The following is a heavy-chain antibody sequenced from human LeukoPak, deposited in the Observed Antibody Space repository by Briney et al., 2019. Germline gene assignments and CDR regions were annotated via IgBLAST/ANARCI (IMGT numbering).Heavy chain of an antibody. CDR3: GRDLGGRSGY. V-gene: IGHV1-46*01. CDR2: INPSGGST. Sequence: ASVKVSCKVSGYTLTELSMHWVRQAPGQGLEWMGIINPSGGSTSYAQKFQGRVTMTRDTSTSTVYMELSSLRSEDTAVYYCGRDLGGRSGYWGQGTLVTVSS. J-gene: IGHJ4*02. D-gene: IGHD1-26*01. CDR1: GYTLTELS.